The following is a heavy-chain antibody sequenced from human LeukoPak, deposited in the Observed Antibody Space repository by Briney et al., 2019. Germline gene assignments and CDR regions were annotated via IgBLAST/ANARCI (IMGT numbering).Heavy chain of an antibody. J-gene: IGHJ4*02. CDR2: ISAGGGST. Sequence: GGSLRLSCAASGFTFSSYAMSWVRQAPGKGLEWVSGISAGGGSTDYADSVKGRFTISRDNSKNTLYLQMHRLRAEDTALYYCAKAGGSGTYSRGYFDYWAQGTLVTVSS. D-gene: IGHD3-10*01. CDR1: GFTFSSYA. CDR3: AKAGGSGTYSRGYFDY. V-gene: IGHV3-23*01.